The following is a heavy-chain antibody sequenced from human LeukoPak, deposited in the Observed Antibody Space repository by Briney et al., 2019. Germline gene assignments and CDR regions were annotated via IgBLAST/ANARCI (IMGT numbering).Heavy chain of an antibody. V-gene: IGHV3-30*18. J-gene: IGHJ4*02. D-gene: IGHD1-26*01. Sequence: PGGSLRLSCAASGFTFSSYGMHWVRQAPGKGLEWVAVISYDESNKYYADSVKGRFTISRDNSKNRLYLQMNSLRAEDTAVYYCAKQWYSGSYYPLLNFDYWGQGTLVTVSS. CDR2: ISYDESNK. CDR3: AKQWYSGSYYPLLNFDY. CDR1: GFTFSSYG.